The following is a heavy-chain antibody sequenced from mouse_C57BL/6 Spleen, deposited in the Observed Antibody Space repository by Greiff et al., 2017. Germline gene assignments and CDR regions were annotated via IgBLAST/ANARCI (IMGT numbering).Heavy chain of an antibody. CDR3: VKYTAHSFYAIAY. V-gene: IGHV1-69*01. CDR2: IDPSDSST. J-gene: IGHJ4*01. Sequence: QVQLQQPGAELVMPGASVKLSCKASGYTFTSYWMTWVKQRPGQGLEWIGEIDPSDSSTNYNQKFKGKSTLTVDKSSSTAYMQLSSLTSEDSAVYYCVKYTAHSFYAIAYWGQGTSLTVSS. CDR1: GYTFTSYW. D-gene: IGHD3-1*01.